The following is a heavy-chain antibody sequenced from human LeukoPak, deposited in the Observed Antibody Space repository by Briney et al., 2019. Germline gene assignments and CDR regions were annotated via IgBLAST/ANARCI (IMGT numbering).Heavy chain of an antibody. V-gene: IGHV3-21*01. J-gene: IGHJ6*02. CDR2: ISSSSRYI. CDR1: GFTFSSYS. CDR3: AREPMYYYYGMDV. Sequence: GGSLRLSCAASGFTFSSYSMNWVRQAPGKGREWVSSISSSSRYIYYADSVKGRFTISRDNAKNSLYLQMNSLRAEDTAVYYCAREPMYYYYGMDVWGQGTTVTVSS.